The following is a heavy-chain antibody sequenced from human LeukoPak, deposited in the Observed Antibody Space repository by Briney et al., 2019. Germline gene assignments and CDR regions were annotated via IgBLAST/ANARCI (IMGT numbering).Heavy chain of an antibody. CDR1: GFTFSSYA. Sequence: SGGSLRLSCAASGFTFSSYAMHWVRQAPGKGLEWVAVISYDGSNKYYADSVKGRFTISRDNSKNTLYLQMNSLRAEDTAVYYCAKDVGSSLYLDFDYWGQGTLVTVSS. CDR2: ISYDGSNK. V-gene: IGHV3-30*04. J-gene: IGHJ4*02. CDR3: AKDVGSSLYLDFDY. D-gene: IGHD6-13*01.